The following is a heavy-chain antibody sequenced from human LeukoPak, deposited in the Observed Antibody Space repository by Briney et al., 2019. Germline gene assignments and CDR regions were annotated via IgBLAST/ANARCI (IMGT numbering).Heavy chain of an antibody. J-gene: IGHJ3*02. CDR2: ISSSGSTK. CDR1: GFTFSSYE. CDR3: ARDSSTLTIFGVDAFDS. V-gene: IGHV3-48*03. D-gene: IGHD3-3*01. Sequence: GGSLRLSCAASGFTFSSYEMNWVRQAPGKGLEWVSYISSSGSTKYYADSVKGRFTISRDNAKNSLYLQMNSLRAEDTAVYYCARDSSTLTIFGVDAFDSWGQGTMVTVSS.